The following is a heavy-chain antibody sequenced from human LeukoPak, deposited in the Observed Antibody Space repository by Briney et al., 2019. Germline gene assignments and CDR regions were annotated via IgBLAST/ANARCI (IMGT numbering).Heavy chain of an antibody. CDR1: GFTFSSYE. Sequence: AGGSLRLSCAASGFTFSSYEMNWVRQAPGKGLEWVSYISSSGSTIYYADSVKGRFTISRDNSKNTLYLQMNSLRAEDTAVYYCARGTSSSSGSAFDIWGQGTMVTVSS. D-gene: IGHD6-6*01. V-gene: IGHV3-48*03. CDR3: ARGTSSSSGSAFDI. CDR2: ISSSGSTI. J-gene: IGHJ3*02.